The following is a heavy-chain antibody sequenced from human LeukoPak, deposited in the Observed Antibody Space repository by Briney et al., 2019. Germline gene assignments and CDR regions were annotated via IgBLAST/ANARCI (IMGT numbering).Heavy chain of an antibody. V-gene: IGHV4-59*12. CDR2: IYYSGST. Sequence: SETLSLTCTVSGGSISSYYWSWIRQPPGKGLEWIGYIYYSGSTNYNPSLKSRVTMSVDTSKNQFSLKLSSVTAADTAVYYCAREEEHYDILTGHYRGYFDYWGQGTLVAVSS. D-gene: IGHD3-9*01. CDR3: AREEEHYDILTGHYRGYFDY. CDR1: GGSISSYY. J-gene: IGHJ4*02.